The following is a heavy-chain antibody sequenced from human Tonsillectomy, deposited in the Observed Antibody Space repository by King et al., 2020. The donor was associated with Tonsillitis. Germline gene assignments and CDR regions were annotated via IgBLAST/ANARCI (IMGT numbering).Heavy chain of an antibody. D-gene: IGHD2/OR15-2a*01. V-gene: IGHV3-30*01. CDR1: GFTFTNYA. CDR3: ARGPGPPLLMRYYFDY. Sequence: VQLVESGGGVVQPGKSLRLSCAASGFTFTNYAIHWVRQAPGKGLEWVAVLSYDGTIEDYADSVKGRFTISRDNSKNTLYLQMNSVRSEDTAVYYCARGPGPPLLMRYYFDYWGQGTLVTVSS. J-gene: IGHJ4*02. CDR2: LSYDGTIE.